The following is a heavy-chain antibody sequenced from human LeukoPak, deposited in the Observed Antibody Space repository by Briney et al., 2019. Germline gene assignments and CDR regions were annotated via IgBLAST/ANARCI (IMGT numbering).Heavy chain of an antibody. CDR2: IYYSGST. Sequence: KPSETLSLTCTVSGGSISSSSYYWGWIRQPPGKGLEWIGSIYYSGSTYYNPSLKSRVTISVDTSKDQFSLKLSSVTAADTAVYYCARRVIEYSGSSGGFDYWGQGTLVTVSS. CDR1: GGSISSSSYY. V-gene: IGHV4-39*01. CDR3: ARRVIEYSGSSGGFDY. J-gene: IGHJ4*02. D-gene: IGHD6-6*01.